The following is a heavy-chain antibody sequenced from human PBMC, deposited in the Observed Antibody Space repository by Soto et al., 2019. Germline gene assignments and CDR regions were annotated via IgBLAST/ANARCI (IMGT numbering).Heavy chain of an antibody. CDR2: IKSKTDGGTT. D-gene: IGHD1-20*01. Sequence: PGGSLRLSCAASGFTFSNAWMSWVRQAPGKGLEWVGRIKSKTDGGTTDYAAPVQGRFTISRDDSKNTLYLQLNSLKIADTAVYYCTLKGRYQGNFDYWGQGTLVTVSS. CDR1: GFTFSNAW. V-gene: IGHV3-15*01. CDR3: TLKGRYQGNFDY. J-gene: IGHJ4*02.